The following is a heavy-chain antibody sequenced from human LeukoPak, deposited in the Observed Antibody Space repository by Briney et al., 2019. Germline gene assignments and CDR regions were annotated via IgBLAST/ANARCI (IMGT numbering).Heavy chain of an antibody. Sequence: GGSLRLSCAASGFTFSSYWMNWARQAPGKGLEWVASINHNGNVNYYVDSVKGRFTISRDNAKNSLYLQMNSLRAEDTAVYYCARCYGSNFAQGYYYGLDVWGRGTTVTVSS. CDR1: GFTFSSYW. D-gene: IGHD5-24*01. CDR3: ARCYGSNFAQGYYYGLDV. V-gene: IGHV3-7*01. J-gene: IGHJ6*02. CDR2: INHNGNVN.